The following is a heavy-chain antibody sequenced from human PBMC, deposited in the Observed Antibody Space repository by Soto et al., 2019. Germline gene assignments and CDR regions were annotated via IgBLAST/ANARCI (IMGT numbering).Heavy chain of an antibody. V-gene: IGHV1-18*04. Sequence: ASVTVSCKASGYTFTSYGISWVRQAPGQGLEWMGWISAYNGNTNYAQKLQGRVTMTTDTSTSTAYMELRSLSSDDTAVYYCARDLSERPYTIFGVVIPYYYYGMDVWGQGTTVTVSS. CDR3: ARDLSERPYTIFGVVIPYYYYGMDV. CDR2: ISAYNGNT. J-gene: IGHJ6*02. CDR1: GYTFTSYG. D-gene: IGHD3-3*01.